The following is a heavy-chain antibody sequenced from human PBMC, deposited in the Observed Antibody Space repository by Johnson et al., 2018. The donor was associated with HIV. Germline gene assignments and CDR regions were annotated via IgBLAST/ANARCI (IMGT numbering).Heavy chain of an antibody. CDR2: ISYDGSNK. J-gene: IGHJ3*01. Sequence: QVLLVESGGGVVQPGRSLRLSCAASGFTFSSYGMHWVRQAPGKGLEWVAVISYDGSNKYYADSVKGRFTVSRDNSKNTLYLQMHSLRTEDTALYYCAKDQNYGSYLLAFDVWGQGTMVTVSS. V-gene: IGHV3-30*18. D-gene: IGHD3-10*01. CDR3: AKDQNYGSYLLAFDV. CDR1: GFTFSSYG.